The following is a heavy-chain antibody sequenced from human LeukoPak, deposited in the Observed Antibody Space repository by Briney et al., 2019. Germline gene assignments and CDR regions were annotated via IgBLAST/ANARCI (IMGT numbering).Heavy chain of an antibody. D-gene: IGHD3-10*01. J-gene: IGHJ4*02. CDR3: ARVRSKYYFDY. Sequence: SVKVSCKASGGTFSSYAISWVRQAPGQGLEWMGRIIPILGIANYAQKFQGRVTITADKSTSTAYMELSSLRSDDTAVYYCARVRSKYYFDYWGQGTLVTVSS. V-gene: IGHV1-69*04. CDR1: GGTFSSYA. CDR2: IIPILGIA.